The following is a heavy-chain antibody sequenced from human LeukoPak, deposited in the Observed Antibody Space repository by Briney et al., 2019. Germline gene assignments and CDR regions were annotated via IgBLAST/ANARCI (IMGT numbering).Heavy chain of an antibody. Sequence: PSETLSLTCAVSGGSISSSNWWSWVRQPLGKGLEWIGEIYHSGSTNYNPSLKSRVTISVDKSKNQFSLKLSSVTAADTAVYYCAFGYSSSWFFDYWGQGTLVTVSS. D-gene: IGHD6-13*01. J-gene: IGHJ4*02. CDR1: GGSISSSNW. CDR2: IYHSGST. V-gene: IGHV4-4*02. CDR3: AFGYSSSWFFDY.